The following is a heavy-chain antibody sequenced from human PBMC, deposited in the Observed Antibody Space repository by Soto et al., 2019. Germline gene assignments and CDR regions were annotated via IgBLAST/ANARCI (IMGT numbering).Heavy chain of an antibody. CDR2: IYHSGST. Sequence: QVQLQESGPGLVKPSGTLSLTCAVSGGSISSSNWWSWVRQPPGKGLEWIGEIYHSGSTNYNPSLNSRVTISVDKSKNQFSLKLSSVTAADTVVYYCARVRRVRKSDYYGMDVWGQGTTVTVSS. CDR1: GGSISSSNW. CDR3: ARVRRVRKSDYYGMDV. D-gene: IGHD2-21*01. V-gene: IGHV4-4*02. J-gene: IGHJ6*02.